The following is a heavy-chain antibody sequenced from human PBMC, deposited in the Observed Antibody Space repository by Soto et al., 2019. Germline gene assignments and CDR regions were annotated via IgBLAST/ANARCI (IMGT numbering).Heavy chain of an antibody. Sequence: ASVKVSCKASGYTFTSYAMHWVRQAPGQRLEWMGWINAGNGNTKYSQKFQGRVTITRDTSASTAYMELSSLRSEDTAVYYCARDRRERGCSSTSCSGSWFDPWGQGTLVTVSS. V-gene: IGHV1-3*01. J-gene: IGHJ5*02. CDR1: GYTFTSYA. D-gene: IGHD2-2*01. CDR3: ARDRRERGCSSTSCSGSWFDP. CDR2: INAGNGNT.